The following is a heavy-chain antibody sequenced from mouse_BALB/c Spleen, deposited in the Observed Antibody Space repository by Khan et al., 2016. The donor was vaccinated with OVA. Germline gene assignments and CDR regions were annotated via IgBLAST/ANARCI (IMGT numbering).Heavy chain of an antibody. CDR1: GYTFTNYW. D-gene: IGHD2-4*01. CDR3: ARHDYGGFTY. CDR2: IDPSSGET. Sequence: VELVESGPDLVRPGASVKMSCKASGYTFTNYWIHWVKQRPGQGLEWIGMIDPSSGETILNKKFNDKATLNVDKSSNTAYMQHSSLTSEDSAVYSCARHDYGGFTYWGQGTLVTVSA. V-gene: IGHV1-74*01. J-gene: IGHJ3*01.